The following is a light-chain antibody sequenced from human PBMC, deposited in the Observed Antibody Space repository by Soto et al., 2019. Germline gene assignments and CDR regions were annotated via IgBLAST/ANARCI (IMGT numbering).Light chain of an antibody. J-gene: IGKJ1*01. Sequence: EIVLPQYPGTLSLSPGERATLSFRASQSVTSSFLAWYQQKPGQAPRLLIYSASHRATGIPDRFSGSESGTDFTLTISRLEPEDFAVYYCQQYGDSRWTFGQGTKVDIK. CDR1: QSVTSSF. CDR2: SAS. CDR3: QQYGDSRWT. V-gene: IGKV3-20*01.